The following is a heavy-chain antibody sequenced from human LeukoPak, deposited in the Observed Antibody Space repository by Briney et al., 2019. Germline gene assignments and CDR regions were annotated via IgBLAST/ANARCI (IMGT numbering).Heavy chain of an antibody. CDR1: GFTFSSYA. CDR3: ARGEQQLVEYYYGMDV. V-gene: IGHV3-7*01. J-gene: IGHJ6*02. Sequence: GGSLRLSCAASGFTFSSYAMHWVRQAPGKGLEWVANIKQDGSEKYYVDSVKGRFTISRDNAKNSLYLQMNSLRAEDTAVYYCARGEQQLVEYYYGMDVWGQGTTVTVSS. CDR2: IKQDGSEK. D-gene: IGHD6-13*01.